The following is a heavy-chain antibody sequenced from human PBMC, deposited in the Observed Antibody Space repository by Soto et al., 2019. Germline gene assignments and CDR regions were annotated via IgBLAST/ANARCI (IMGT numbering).Heavy chain of an antibody. CDR3: AHLEGYSSGWPFDY. CDR1: GFSLSTSGVG. D-gene: IGHD6-19*01. Sequence: QITLKESGPTLVKPTQTLTLTCTFSGFSLSTSGVGVGWIRQPPGKALEWLALIYWDDDKRYSPSLKSRLTITKDTSKIQVVLTMTNMDPVDTATYYWAHLEGYSSGWPFDYWGQGTLVTVSS. J-gene: IGHJ4*02. CDR2: IYWDDDK. V-gene: IGHV2-5*02.